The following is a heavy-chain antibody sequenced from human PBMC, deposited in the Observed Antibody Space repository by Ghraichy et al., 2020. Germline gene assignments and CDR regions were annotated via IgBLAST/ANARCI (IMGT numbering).Heavy chain of an antibody. CDR1: GGSFSGYY. CDR3: ARARYSYGNYFDY. V-gene: IGHV4-34*01. Sequence: SETLSLTCAVYGGSFSGYYWSWIRQPPGKGLEWIGEINHSGSTNYNPSLKSRVTISVDTSKNQFSLKLSSVTAADTAVYYCARARYSYGNYFDYWGQGTLVTVSS. D-gene: IGHD5-18*01. J-gene: IGHJ4*02. CDR2: INHSGST.